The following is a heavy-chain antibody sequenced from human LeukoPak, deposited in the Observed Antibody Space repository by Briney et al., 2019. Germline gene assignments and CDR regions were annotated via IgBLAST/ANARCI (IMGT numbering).Heavy chain of an antibody. J-gene: IGHJ4*02. CDR2: TYYRSKWYN. CDR3: ARGDHPEYGVSSSPFDY. Sequence: SQTLSLTCAISGDTLSRNSATWNWLRQSPSRGLEWLGMTYYRSKWYNDYAVSVKSRITINPDTSKNQFSLQLNSVNHEDTAVYYCARGDHPEYGVSSSPFDYWGQGTLVTVSS. CDR1: GDTLSRNSAT. V-gene: IGHV6-1*01. D-gene: IGHD6-6*01.